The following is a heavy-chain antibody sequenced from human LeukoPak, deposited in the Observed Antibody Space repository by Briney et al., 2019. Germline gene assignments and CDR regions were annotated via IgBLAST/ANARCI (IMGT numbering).Heavy chain of an antibody. CDR3: TADRPGGSKGVDY. CDR2: IKSKTDGGTT. D-gene: IGHD3-10*01. Sequence: PGGSLRLSCAASGFTFSNAWMTWVRQAPGKGLEWVGRIKSKTDGGTTDYAAPVKGRFTISGDDSKNTLYLQLNTLKIEDTAVYYCTADRPGGSKGVDYWGQGTLVTVSP. J-gene: IGHJ4*02. CDR1: GFTFSNAW. V-gene: IGHV3-15*01.